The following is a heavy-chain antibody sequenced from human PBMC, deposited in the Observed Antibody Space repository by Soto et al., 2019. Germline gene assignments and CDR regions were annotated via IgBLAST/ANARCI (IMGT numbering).Heavy chain of an antibody. D-gene: IGHD2-2*01. CDR1: RFTFSSYG. Sequence: PGWSLRLSCASSRFTFSSYGMHLVRQAPGKGLEWVAVISYDGSNKYYADSVKGRFTISRDNSKNTLYLQMNSLRAEDTAVYYCAKNALGYCSSTSCFEISGYWGQGTLVTVS. CDR3: AKNALGYCSSTSCFEISGY. V-gene: IGHV3-30*18. CDR2: ISYDGSNK. J-gene: IGHJ4*02.